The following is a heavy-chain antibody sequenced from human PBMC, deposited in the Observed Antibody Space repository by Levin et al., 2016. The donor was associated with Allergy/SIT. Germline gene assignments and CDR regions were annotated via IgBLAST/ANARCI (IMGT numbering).Heavy chain of an antibody. J-gene: IGHJ4*02. CDR2: IYHSGST. V-gene: IGHV4-4*02. D-gene: IGHD3-16*01. Sequence: WIRQPPGKGLEWIGEIYHSGSTNYNPSLKSRVTISVDKSKNQFSLKLSSVTAADTAVYYCARGPQGVTTFGGFDYWGQGTLVTVSS. CDR3: ARGPQGVTTFGGFDY.